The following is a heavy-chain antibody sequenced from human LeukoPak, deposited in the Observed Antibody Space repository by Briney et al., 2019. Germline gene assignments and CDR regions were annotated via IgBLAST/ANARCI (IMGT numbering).Heavy chain of an antibody. J-gene: IGHJ4*02. V-gene: IGHV4-39*01. CDR1: GGSISSTTYY. CDR2: IYYSGST. D-gene: IGHD5-12*01. CDR3: ARHDRVATISLDY. Sequence: SETLSLTCTVSGGSISSTTYYWDWIRQPPGKGLEWIGTIYYSGSTYYNPSLKSRVTISVDTSKNQFSLKLSSVTAADTAVYYCARHDRVATISLDYWGQGTLVTVSS.